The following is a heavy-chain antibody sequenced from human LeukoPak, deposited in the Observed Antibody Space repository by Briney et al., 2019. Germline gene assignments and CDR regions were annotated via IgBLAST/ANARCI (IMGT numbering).Heavy chain of an antibody. CDR1: GGSFSGYY. Sequence: PSETLSLTCAVYGGSFSGYYWSWIRQPPGKGLEWIGEINHSRSTNYNPSLKSRVTISVDTSKNQFSLKLSSVTAADTAVYYCARVGSGYSYGPFDYWGQGTLVTVSS. V-gene: IGHV4-34*01. CDR3: ARVGSGYSYGPFDY. D-gene: IGHD5-18*01. CDR2: INHSRST. J-gene: IGHJ4*02.